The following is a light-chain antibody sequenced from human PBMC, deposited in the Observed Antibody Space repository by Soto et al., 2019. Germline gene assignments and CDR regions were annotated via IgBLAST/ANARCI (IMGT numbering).Light chain of an antibody. V-gene: IGKV1-12*01. CDR1: QDIGSW. Sequence: DIQMTQSPSSVSASVGDRVTITCRASQDIGSWLAWYQQKPGKAPDLLIYGASSLQSVVPSRFYGSGSGTDFTLTISSLQPEDFATYYCQQGGSFPITFGQGTRLEIK. CDR3: QQGGSFPIT. CDR2: GAS. J-gene: IGKJ5*01.